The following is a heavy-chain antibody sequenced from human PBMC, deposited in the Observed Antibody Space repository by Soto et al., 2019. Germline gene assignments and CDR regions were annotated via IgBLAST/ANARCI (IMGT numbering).Heavy chain of an antibody. CDR1: GYTFTSYG. CDR2: ISAYNGNT. J-gene: IGHJ4*02. CDR3: ARYRLIYDFWSGYFDY. D-gene: IGHD3-3*01. Sequence: QVQRVQSGAEVKKPGASGKVSCKASGYTFTSYGISWVRQAPGQGLEWMGWISAYNGNTNYAQKLQGRVTMTTDTSTSTAYMELRSLRSDDTAVYYCARYRLIYDFWSGYFDYWGQGTLVTVSS. V-gene: IGHV1-18*04.